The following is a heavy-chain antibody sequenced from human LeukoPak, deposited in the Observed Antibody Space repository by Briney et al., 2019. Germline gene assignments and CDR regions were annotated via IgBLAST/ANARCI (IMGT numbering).Heavy chain of an antibody. CDR3: ARERGSYGMDV. D-gene: IGHD1-26*01. CDR2: ISSGSGSI. J-gene: IGHJ6*02. CDR1: GFTFNIYS. V-gene: IGHV3-48*02. Sequence: GGSLRLSCAASGFTFNIYSMNWVRQAPGKGLEWVSYISSGSGSIYYADSVKGRFTISRDNAKNSLYLQMSSLRDEDTAVYYCARERGSYGMDVWGQGTTVTVSS.